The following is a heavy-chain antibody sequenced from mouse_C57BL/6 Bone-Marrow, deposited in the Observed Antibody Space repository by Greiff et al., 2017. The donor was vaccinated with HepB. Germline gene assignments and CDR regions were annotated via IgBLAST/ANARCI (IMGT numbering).Heavy chain of an antibody. J-gene: IGHJ2*01. D-gene: IGHD1-1*01. CDR3: AGLGTTVVGD. CDR2: ICPGDGDT. Sequence: QVQLQQSGPELVKPGGSVKISCKASGYAFSSSWMNWVKQRPGKGLEWIGRICPGDGDTIYKGEFKGKATLTADKSSSTAYMHLSSLTSEDNAVYYCAGLGTTVVGDWGQGTTLTVSS. CDR1: GYAFSSSW. V-gene: IGHV1-82*01.